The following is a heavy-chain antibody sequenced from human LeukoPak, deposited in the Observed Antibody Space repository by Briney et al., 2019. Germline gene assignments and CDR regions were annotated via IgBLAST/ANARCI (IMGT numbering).Heavy chain of an antibody. Sequence: GGSLRLSCAASGFTFGNTWMNWVRQAPGKGLEWVGRIKRIIDGGPTDYAAPVKGRFTVSRDDSINTLYLQMSSLKTEDTAVYYCAAQGGSGDLRYWGQGTLVTVSS. V-gene: IGHV3-15*01. CDR2: IKRIIDGGPT. D-gene: IGHD4-17*01. J-gene: IGHJ4*02. CDR3: AAQGGSGDLRY. CDR1: GFTFGNTW.